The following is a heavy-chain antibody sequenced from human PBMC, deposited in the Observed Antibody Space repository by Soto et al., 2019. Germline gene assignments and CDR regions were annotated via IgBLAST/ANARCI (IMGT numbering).Heavy chain of an antibody. Sequence: QVQLQESGPGLVKPSETLSLTCTVSGGSISSYYWSWIRQPPGKGLEWIGYIYYSGSTNYNPSLKSRVTISVDTSKNQFSLKLSSVTAADTAVYYCARSEARYYFDYWGQGTLVTVSS. CDR2: IYYSGST. CDR1: GGSISSYY. CDR3: ARSEARYYFDY. J-gene: IGHJ4*02. V-gene: IGHV4-59*01.